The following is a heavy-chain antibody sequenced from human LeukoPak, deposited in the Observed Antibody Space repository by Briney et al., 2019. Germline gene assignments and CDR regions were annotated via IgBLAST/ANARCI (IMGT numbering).Heavy chain of an antibody. Sequence: GESLKISSKGSGYSFTIYWIGWVRQMPGKGLEWMGIIYPGDSDTRYSPSFQGQVTISADKSISTAYLQWSSLKASDTAMYYCARPTSNYYDSSGPFDFWGQGTLATVSS. D-gene: IGHD3-22*01. CDR2: IYPGDSDT. J-gene: IGHJ4*02. V-gene: IGHV5-51*01. CDR1: GYSFTIYW. CDR3: ARPTSNYYDSSGPFDF.